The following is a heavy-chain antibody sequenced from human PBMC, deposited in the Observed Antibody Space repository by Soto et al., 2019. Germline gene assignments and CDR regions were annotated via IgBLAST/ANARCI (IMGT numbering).Heavy chain of an antibody. CDR2: IQSSGPT. CDR3: ARDGVLCDGGRCYGVPLNV. V-gene: IGHV3-66*01. J-gene: IGHJ6*04. D-gene: IGHD2-15*01. CDR1: GFTVSSKY. Sequence: GGSLSLSCTASGFTVSSKYMSWVRQAPEKGLEWVSLIQSSGPTYYADSVKGRFTISRDTSENTVHLQMDSLRAEDTAVYYCARDGVLCDGGRCYGVPLNVWGKGTKVTVSS.